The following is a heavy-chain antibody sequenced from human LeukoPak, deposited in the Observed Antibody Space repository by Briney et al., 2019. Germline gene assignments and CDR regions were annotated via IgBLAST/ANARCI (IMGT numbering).Heavy chain of an antibody. CDR3: ARGMSVDIVATTIDY. D-gene: IGHD5-12*01. Sequence: GGSLRLSCAASGFTFSSYSMNWVRQAPGKGLEWVSSISSSSSYIYYADSVKGRFTISRDNAKNSLYLQMNSLRAEDTAVYYCARGMSVDIVATTIDYWGQGTLVTASS. CDR1: GFTFSSYS. V-gene: IGHV3-21*01. J-gene: IGHJ4*02. CDR2: ISSSSSYI.